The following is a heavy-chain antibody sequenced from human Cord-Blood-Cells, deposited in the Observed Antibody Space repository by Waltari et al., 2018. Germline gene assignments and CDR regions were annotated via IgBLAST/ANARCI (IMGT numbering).Heavy chain of an antibody. J-gene: IGHJ2*01. CDR1: GGSISRYY. CDR2: IYTSGST. Sequence: QVQLQESGPGLVKPSETLSLTCTVSGGSISRYYWCWNRQPAGKGLEWIGRIYTSGSTNYNPSLKSRVTMSVDTSKNQFSLKLSSVTAADTAVYYCARDPSSSSWYWYFDLWGRGTLVTVSS. V-gene: IGHV4-4*07. CDR3: ARDPSSSSWYWYFDL. D-gene: IGHD6-13*01.